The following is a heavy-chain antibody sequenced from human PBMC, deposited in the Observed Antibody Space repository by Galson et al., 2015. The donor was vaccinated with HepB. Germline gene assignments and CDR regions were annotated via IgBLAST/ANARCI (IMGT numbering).Heavy chain of an antibody. CDR3: AREAYYYDSSGYTDAFDI. Sequence: SLRLSCAASGFTFSSYWMSWVRQAPGKGLEWVANIKQDGSEKYYVDSVKGRFTISRDNAKNSLYLQMNSLRAEDTAVYYCAREAYYYDSSGYTDAFDIWGQGTMVTVSS. V-gene: IGHV3-7*01. CDR2: IKQDGSEK. CDR1: GFTFSSYW. D-gene: IGHD3-22*01. J-gene: IGHJ3*02.